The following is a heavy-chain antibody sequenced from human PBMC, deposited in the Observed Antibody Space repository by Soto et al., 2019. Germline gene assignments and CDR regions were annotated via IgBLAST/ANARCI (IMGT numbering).Heavy chain of an antibody. CDR2: INAGNGNT. CDR3: ARDSLGICSSTSCYSRDAIL. V-gene: IGHV1-3*01. J-gene: IGHJ4*02. Sequence: GASVKVSCKASGYTFTSYAMHWVRQAPGQRLEWMGWINAGNGNTKYSQKFQGRVTITRDTSASTAYMELSSLRSEDTAVYYCARDSLGICSSTSCYSRDAILWGQGTLVTVSS. CDR1: GYTFTSYA. D-gene: IGHD2-2*01.